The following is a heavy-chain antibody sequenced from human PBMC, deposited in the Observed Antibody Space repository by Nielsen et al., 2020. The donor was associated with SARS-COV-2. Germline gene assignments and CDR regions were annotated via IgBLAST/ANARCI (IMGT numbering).Heavy chain of an antibody. Sequence: SETLSLTCAVSGGSISSGGYSWSWIRQPPGKGLEWIGYIYHSGSTYYNPSLKSRVTISVDTSKNQFSLKLSSVTAADTAVYYCARQGVVAATIDAFDIWGQGTMVTVSS. CDR1: GGSISSGGYS. J-gene: IGHJ3*02. CDR3: ARQGVVAATIDAFDI. D-gene: IGHD2-15*01. V-gene: IGHV4-30-2*03. CDR2: IYHSGST.